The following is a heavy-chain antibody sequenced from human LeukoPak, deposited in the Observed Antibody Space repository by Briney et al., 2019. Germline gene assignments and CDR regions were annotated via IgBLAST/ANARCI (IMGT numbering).Heavy chain of an antibody. D-gene: IGHD4-17*01. CDR3: ARDQTYGDYWYFDL. Sequence: GGSLRLSCAASGFTFSSYWMHWVRQVPGKGLVWVSRIKSDGSSTTYEDSVKGRFTISRDNAKNTLYLQMNSLRAEDTAVYYCARDQTYGDYWYFDLWGRGTLVTVSS. J-gene: IGHJ2*01. V-gene: IGHV3-74*01. CDR2: IKSDGSST. CDR1: GFTFSSYW.